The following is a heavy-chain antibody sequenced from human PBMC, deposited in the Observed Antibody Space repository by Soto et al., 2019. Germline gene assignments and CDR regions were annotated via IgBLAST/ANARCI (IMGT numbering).Heavy chain of an antibody. D-gene: IGHD6-13*01. CDR3: ATSYGNAWYTY. CDR2: IYYSGIT. CDR1: GGSISSSSYY. J-gene: IGHJ4*02. Sequence: PSETLSLTCTVSGGSISSSSYYWGWIRQPPGKGLEWIGSIYYSGITHYNPSLKSRVTISVDRSKNQFSLQLTSVTVADTAVYYCATSYGNAWYTYWGQGTQVTVSS. V-gene: IGHV4-39*07.